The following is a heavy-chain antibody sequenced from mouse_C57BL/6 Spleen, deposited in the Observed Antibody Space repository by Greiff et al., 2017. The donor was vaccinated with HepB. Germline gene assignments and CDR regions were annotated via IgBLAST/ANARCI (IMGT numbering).Heavy chain of an antibody. J-gene: IGHJ4*01. V-gene: IGHV14-4*01. CDR2: IDPENGDT. D-gene: IGHD1-1*01. Sequence: EVQLQQSGAELVRPGASVKLSCTASGFNIKDDYMHWVKQWPEQGLEWIGWIDPENGDTEYASKFQGKATITADTSSNTAYLQLSSLTSEDTAVYYCTTAHYYGSSEDYAMDYWGQGTSVTVSS. CDR3: TTAHYYGSSEDYAMDY. CDR1: GFNIKDDY.